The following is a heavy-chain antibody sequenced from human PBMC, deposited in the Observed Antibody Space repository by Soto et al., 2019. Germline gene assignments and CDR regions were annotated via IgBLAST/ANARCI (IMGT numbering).Heavy chain of an antibody. Sequence: ASVKVSCKASGYTFTSYAMHWVRQAPGQRLEWMGWINAGNGNTKYSQKFQGRVTITRDTSASTAYMELSSLGSEDTAVYYCASGRRYYYDSSGYTYYYYYGMDVWGQGTTVTVSS. CDR2: INAGNGNT. D-gene: IGHD3-22*01. CDR3: ASGRRYYYDSSGYTYYYYYGMDV. J-gene: IGHJ6*02. CDR1: GYTFTSYA. V-gene: IGHV1-3*01.